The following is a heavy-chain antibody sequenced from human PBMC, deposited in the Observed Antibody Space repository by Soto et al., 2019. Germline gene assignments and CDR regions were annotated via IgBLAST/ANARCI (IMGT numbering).Heavy chain of an antibody. V-gene: IGHV1-2*02. CDR2: INPNSGGT. D-gene: IGHD2-2*01. CDR3: ARAGMVVPAAPSRFDP. Sequence: ASVKVSCKASGYTFTGYYMHWVRQAPGQGLEWMGWINPNSGGTNYAQKFQGGVTMTRDTSISTAYMELSRLRSDDTAVYYCARAGMVVPAAPSRFDPWGQGTLVTVSS. CDR1: GYTFTGYY. J-gene: IGHJ5*02.